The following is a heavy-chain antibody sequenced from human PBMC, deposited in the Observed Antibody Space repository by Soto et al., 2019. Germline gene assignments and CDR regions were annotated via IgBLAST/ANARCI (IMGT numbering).Heavy chain of an antibody. CDR1: GLPFSSHY. V-gene: IGHV3-7*04. CDR2: INPDGRDE. D-gene: IGHD2-15*01. Sequence: EVQLVESGGGLVQPGGSLRLSCAASGLPFSSHYMSWLRQAPGRGLEWVAKINPDGRDEQYADSVRGRFTVSRDNTKSLVFLHMKGLRVEDTAVYYCARETWWRLDYWGPGNLVTVSS. CDR3: ARETWWRLDY. J-gene: IGHJ4*02.